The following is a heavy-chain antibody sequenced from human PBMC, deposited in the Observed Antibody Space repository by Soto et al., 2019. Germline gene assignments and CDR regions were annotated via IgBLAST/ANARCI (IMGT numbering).Heavy chain of an antibody. CDR1: GFTFSSYA. CDR2: ISGSGGST. V-gene: IGHV3-23*01. D-gene: IGHD2-2*01. CDR3: AKAFSPAAMIYYYYYMDV. J-gene: IGHJ6*03. Sequence: PGGSLRLSCAASGFTFSSYAMSWVRQAPGKGLEWVSAISGSGGSTYYADSVKGRFTIFRDNSKNTLYLQMNSLRAEDTAVYYCAKAFSPAAMIYYYYYMDVWGKGTTVTVSS.